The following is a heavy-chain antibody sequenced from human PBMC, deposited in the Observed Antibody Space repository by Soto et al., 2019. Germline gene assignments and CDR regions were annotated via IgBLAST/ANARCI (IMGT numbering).Heavy chain of an antibody. CDR3: ARVSHCSGGSCYSSWYFDL. Sequence: EVQLVESGGGLVQPGGSLRLSCAASGFTFSSYWMSWVRQAPGKGLEWVANIKQDGSEKYYVDSVKGRFTISRDNAKNSLYLQRNSLRAEDTAVYYCARVSHCSGGSCYSSWYFDLWGRGTLVTVSS. CDR1: GFTFSSYW. V-gene: IGHV3-7*01. CDR2: IKQDGSEK. D-gene: IGHD2-15*01. J-gene: IGHJ2*01.